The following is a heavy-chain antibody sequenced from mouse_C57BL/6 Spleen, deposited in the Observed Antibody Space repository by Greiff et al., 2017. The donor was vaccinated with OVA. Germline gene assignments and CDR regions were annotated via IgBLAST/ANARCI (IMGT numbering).Heavy chain of an antibody. J-gene: IGHJ4*01. Sequence: NVEESGGGLVQPGGSMKLSCVASGFTFSNYWMNWVRQSPEKGLEWVAQIRLKSDNYATHYAESVKGRFTISRDDSKSSVYLQMNNLRAEDTGIYYCTDDIDYWGQGTSVTVSA. CDR3: TDDIDY. V-gene: IGHV6-3*01. CDR2: IRLKSDNYAT. CDR1: GFTFSNYW.